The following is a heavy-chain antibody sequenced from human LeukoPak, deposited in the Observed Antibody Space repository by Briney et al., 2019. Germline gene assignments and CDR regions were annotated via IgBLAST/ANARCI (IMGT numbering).Heavy chain of an antibody. CDR2: MNPNSGNT. CDR3: ARARGYSYGNAFDI. Sequence: ASVKVSCKASGHTFTSYDINWVRQATGQGLEWMGWMNPNSGNTGYAQKFQGRVTITRNTSISTAYMELSSLRSEDTAVYYCARARGYSYGNAFDIWGQGTMVTVSS. D-gene: IGHD5-18*01. V-gene: IGHV1-8*03. J-gene: IGHJ3*02. CDR1: GHTFTSYD.